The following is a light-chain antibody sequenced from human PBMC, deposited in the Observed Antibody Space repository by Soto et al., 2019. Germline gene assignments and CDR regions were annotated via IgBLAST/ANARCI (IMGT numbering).Light chain of an antibody. CDR3: CSFAGSHSVV. CDR2: DVS. CDR1: SSDVGGYKY. V-gene: IGLV2-11*01. Sequence: QSALTQPRSVSGSRGQPVTISCTGTSSDVGGYKYVSWYQRHPGEAPKLLIYDVSERPSGVPDRFSGSKSGNTASLTISGLQAEDGADYFCCSFAGSHSVVFGGGTKVTVL. J-gene: IGLJ3*02.